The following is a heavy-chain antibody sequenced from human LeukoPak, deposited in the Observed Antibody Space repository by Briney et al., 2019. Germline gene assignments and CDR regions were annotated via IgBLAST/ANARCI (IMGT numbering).Heavy chain of an antibody. CDR3: ARGGYSSSWYIFPSPDEFNWSDP. J-gene: IGHJ5*02. D-gene: IGHD6-13*01. CDR1: GYTFTSYG. V-gene: IGHV1-2*02. Sequence: ASVKVSCKASGYTFTSYGISWVRQAPGQGLGWMGWINPNSGGTNYARKFQGRVTMTRDTSISTAYMELSRLRSDDTAVYYCARGGYSSSWYIFPSPDEFNWSDPWGQGTLVTVSS. CDR2: INPNSGGT.